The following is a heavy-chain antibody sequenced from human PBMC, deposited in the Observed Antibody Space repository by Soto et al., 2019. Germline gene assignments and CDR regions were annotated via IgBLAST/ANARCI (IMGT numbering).Heavy chain of an antibody. CDR2: IGGRDGST. V-gene: IGHV3-23*01. CDR3: AKQQGDSSSFHY. CDR1: GFTFSDYA. D-gene: IGHD6-13*01. Sequence: PVGSLRLSCAASGFTFSDYAMAWVRQAPGKGLEWVSKIGGRDGSTDYADAVKGRFTISRDNSKDTMSLQMNSLRTEDTALYYCAKQQGDSSSFHYWGQGTLVTVSS. J-gene: IGHJ4*02.